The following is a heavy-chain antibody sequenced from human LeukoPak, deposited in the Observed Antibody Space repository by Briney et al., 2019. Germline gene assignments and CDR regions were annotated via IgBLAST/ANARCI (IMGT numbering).Heavy chain of an antibody. V-gene: IGHV1-18*01. CDR1: VYTFTSYG. Sequence: ASVKVSCKASVYTFTSYGISWVRQAPGQGLEWMGWISAYNGNTNYAQKLQGRVTMTTDTSTSTAYMELRSLRSDDTAVYYCARDYTAMVRGVIGMVRRSAFDIWGQGTMVTVSS. J-gene: IGHJ3*02. D-gene: IGHD3-10*01. CDR2: ISAYNGNT. CDR3: ARDYTAMVRGVIGMVRRSAFDI.